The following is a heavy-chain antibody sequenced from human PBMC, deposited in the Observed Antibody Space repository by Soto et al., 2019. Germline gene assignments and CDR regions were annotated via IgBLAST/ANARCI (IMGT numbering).Heavy chain of an antibody. V-gene: IGHV4-59*08. CDR2: IYYGGST. Sequence: QVHLQESGPGLVKPSETLPLTCTVSGDSISTDYWSWIRQSPGKGLEWIGFIYYGGSTNYNPSLKSRVTISVDTPKNQFSLKLSSVTAADTAVYYCAKNWNWGSLVHWGQGTLVTVSS. D-gene: IGHD7-27*01. CDR1: GDSISTDY. CDR3: AKNWNWGSLVH. J-gene: IGHJ4*02.